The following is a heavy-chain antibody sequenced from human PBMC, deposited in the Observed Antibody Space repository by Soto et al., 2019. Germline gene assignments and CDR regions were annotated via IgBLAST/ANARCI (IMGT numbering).Heavy chain of an antibody. CDR2: IYYSGST. D-gene: IGHD3-10*01. CDR1: GGSISSSSYY. Sequence: KPSETLSLTCTVSGGSISSSSYYWGWIRQPPGKGLEWIGSIYYSGSTYYNPSLKSRVTISVDTSKNQFSLKLSSVTAADTAVYYCKRFYYYGSAIDYWGQGTLVTVSS. CDR3: KRFYYYGSAIDY. J-gene: IGHJ4*02. V-gene: IGHV4-39*01.